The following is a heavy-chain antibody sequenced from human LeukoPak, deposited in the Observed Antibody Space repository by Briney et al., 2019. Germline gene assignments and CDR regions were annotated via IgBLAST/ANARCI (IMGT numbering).Heavy chain of an antibody. CDR2: IWYDGSNK. V-gene: IGHV3-33*06. CDR3: AKDRKRVGAKYYFDY. CDR1: GFTFSSYG. J-gene: IGHJ4*02. D-gene: IGHD1-26*01. Sequence: PGRSLRLSCAASGFTFSSYGMHWVRQAPGKGLEWVAVIWYDGSNKYYADSVKGRFTISRDNFKNTLYLQMNSLRAEDTAVYYCAKDRKRVGAKYYFDYWGQGTLVTVSS.